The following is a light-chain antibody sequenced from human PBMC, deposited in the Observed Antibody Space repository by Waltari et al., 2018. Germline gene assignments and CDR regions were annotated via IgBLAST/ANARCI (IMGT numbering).Light chain of an antibody. CDR3: SSYTSSSTVV. V-gene: IGLV2-18*02. J-gene: IGLJ2*01. Sequence: QSALTQPPSVSGSPGQSVTISCTGTSSDIGSYNRVPWYQQPPGTAPKLMIYDVYNRPSGVPDRFSGSKSGNTASLTISGLQAEDEADYYCSSYTSSSTVVFGGGTKLTVL. CDR2: DVY. CDR1: SSDIGSYNR.